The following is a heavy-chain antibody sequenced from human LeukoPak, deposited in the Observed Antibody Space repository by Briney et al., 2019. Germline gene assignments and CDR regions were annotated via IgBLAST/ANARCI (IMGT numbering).Heavy chain of an antibody. V-gene: IGHV1-8*01. CDR2: MNPNSGNT. CDR1: GYTFTSYD. Sequence: GASVKVSCKASGYTFTSYDINWVRQATGQGLEWMGWMNPNSGNTGYAQRFQGRVTMTRNTSISTAYMELSNLRSEDTAVYYCARGGYSYGFNWFDPWGQGTLVTVSS. J-gene: IGHJ5*02. D-gene: IGHD5-18*01. CDR3: ARGGYSYGFNWFDP.